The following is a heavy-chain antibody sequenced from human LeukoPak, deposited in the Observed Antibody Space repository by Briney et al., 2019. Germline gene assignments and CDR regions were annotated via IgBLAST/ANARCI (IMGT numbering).Heavy chain of an antibody. D-gene: IGHD3-22*01. CDR2: IYYSGST. V-gene: IGHV4-61*10. CDR1: GNSISSGDYY. J-gene: IGHJ4*02. CDR3: ARVTGYVIEDYFDY. Sequence: PSETLSLTCTVSGNSISSGDYYWSWIRQPAGKGLEWIGYIYYSGSTNYNPSLKSRVTISVDTSKNQFSLKLSSVTAADTAMYYCARVTGYVIEDYFDYWGQGTLVTVSS.